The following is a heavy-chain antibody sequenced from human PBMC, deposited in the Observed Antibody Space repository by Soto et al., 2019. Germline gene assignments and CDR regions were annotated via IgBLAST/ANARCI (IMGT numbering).Heavy chain of an antibody. J-gene: IGHJ4*01. CDR3: TSDSYIANVIVLFSY. CDR1: GFTFSNSW. V-gene: IGHV3-15*07. Sequence: GGSLRLSCAASGFTFSNSWINWVRQAPGKGMEWVGRIKSKTDGGTTDFAAPVKGRFAISRDDSKNMVYLQMNSPKTEDTAVYYCTSDSYIANVIVLFSYCAHGTLDPGS. CDR2: IKSKTDGGTT. D-gene: IGHD3-22*01.